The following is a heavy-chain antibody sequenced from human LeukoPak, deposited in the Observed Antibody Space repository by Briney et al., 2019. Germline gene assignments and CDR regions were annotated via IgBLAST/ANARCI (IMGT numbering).Heavy chain of an antibody. V-gene: IGHV4-4*07. CDR1: GGSISSYY. J-gene: IGHJ6*03. CDR2: IYTSGNT. D-gene: IGHD6-6*01. Sequence: SETLSLTCTVSGGSISSYYWSWIRQPAGKGLEWIGRIYTSGNTKYNPSLKSRVTMSVDTSKNQFSLRLSSVTAADTAVYYCARDSSSSSSYHYYMDVWGKGTTVTVSS. CDR3: ARDSSSSSSYHYYMDV.